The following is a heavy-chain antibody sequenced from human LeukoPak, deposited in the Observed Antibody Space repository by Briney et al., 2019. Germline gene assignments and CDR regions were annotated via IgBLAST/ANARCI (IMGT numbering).Heavy chain of an antibody. V-gene: IGHV4-39*01. Sequence: SETLSLTCTVSGGSISSSSYYWGWIRQPPGKGLEWIGRIYYSGSTYYNPSLKSRVTISVDPSKNQFSLKLSSVTAADTAVYYCARHHYYDSSGYFDYWGQGTLVTVSS. CDR2: IYYSGST. CDR1: GGSISSSSYY. CDR3: ARHHYYDSSGYFDY. J-gene: IGHJ4*02. D-gene: IGHD3-22*01.